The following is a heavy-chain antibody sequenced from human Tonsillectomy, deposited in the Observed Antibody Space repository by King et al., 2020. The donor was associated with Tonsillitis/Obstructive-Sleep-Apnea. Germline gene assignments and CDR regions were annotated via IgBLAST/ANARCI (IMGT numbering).Heavy chain of an antibody. CDR1: GGSISSYY. Sequence: QLQESGPGLVKPSETLSLTCTVSGGSISSYYWSWIRQPPGKGLVCIGYIYYTGSTNYNPSLKSRVTISVDTSKNQFSLKLSSVTAADTAVYYCAREGLRDAFDIWGQGTMVTVSS. CDR2: IYYTGST. D-gene: IGHD5-12*01. CDR3: AREGLRDAFDI. V-gene: IGHV4-59*01. J-gene: IGHJ3*02.